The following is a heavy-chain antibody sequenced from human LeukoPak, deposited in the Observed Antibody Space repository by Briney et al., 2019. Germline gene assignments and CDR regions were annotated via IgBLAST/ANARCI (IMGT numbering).Heavy chain of an antibody. J-gene: IGHJ4*02. D-gene: IGHD3-22*01. V-gene: IGHV3-33*01. CDR3: ARAASHDSSGYYLVD. CDR2: IWYDGGNK. CDR1: GFSFSTYS. Sequence: GGSLRLSCAASGFSFSTYSMHCVRQAPGKGPEWVAVIWYDGGNKYYSDSVKGRFTVSRDNSKNTLYLQMNSLRAEDTAVYYCARAASHDSSGYYLVDWGQGTLVTVSS.